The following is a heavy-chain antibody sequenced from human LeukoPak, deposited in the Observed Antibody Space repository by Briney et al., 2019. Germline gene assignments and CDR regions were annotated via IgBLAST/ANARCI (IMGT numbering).Heavy chain of an antibody. CDR2: ISGSNGHT. CDR1: GYSFTNYG. Sequence: ASVKVSCKASGYSFTNYGIGWVRQAPGQGLEWMGWISGSNGHTKSAQKFQGRVALTTDTSTRTAYMELRSLRSDDTAVYYCARQSRVATASGDDAFDVWGQGTPVTV. CDR3: ARQSRVATASGDDAFDV. D-gene: IGHD6-13*01. V-gene: IGHV1-18*01. J-gene: IGHJ3*01.